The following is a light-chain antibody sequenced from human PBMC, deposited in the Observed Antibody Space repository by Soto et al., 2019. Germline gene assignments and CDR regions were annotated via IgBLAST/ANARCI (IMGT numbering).Light chain of an antibody. CDR3: TSYKSGTTL. CDR2: EVR. CDR1: NRDVGSYNL. Sequence: QSVLTQPASVSGSPGQSITIACTGTNRDVGSYNLVSWYQQRPGEAPKLIISEVRNRPSGISYRFTGSKSGNTASLTISGLQAEDEADYYCTSYKSGTTLFGGGTKLTVL. V-gene: IGLV2-14*01. J-gene: IGLJ2*01.